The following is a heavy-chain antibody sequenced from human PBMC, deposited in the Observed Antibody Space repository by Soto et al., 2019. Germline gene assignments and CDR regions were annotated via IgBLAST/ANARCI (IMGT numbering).Heavy chain of an antibody. Sequence: QVQLVESGGGLVKPGGSLRLSCAASGFTFSDYYMSWIRQAPGKGLEWVSYISSSSSYTNYADSVKGRFTISRDNAKNSLYLQMNSLGADDTAVYYCAREHIAVAGTLYYYYGMDVWGQGTTVTVSS. CDR3: AREHIAVAGTLYYYYGMDV. V-gene: IGHV3-11*06. D-gene: IGHD6-19*01. CDR2: ISSSSSYT. J-gene: IGHJ6*02. CDR1: GFTFSDYY.